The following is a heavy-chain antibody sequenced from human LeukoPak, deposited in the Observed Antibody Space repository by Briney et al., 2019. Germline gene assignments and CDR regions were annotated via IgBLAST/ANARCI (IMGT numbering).Heavy chain of an antibody. CDR1: GFTVSSNY. V-gene: IGHV3-53*01. Sequence: PGRSLRLSCAASGFTVSSNYMSWVRQAPGKGLEWVSVIHSGGTTFYADSVKGRFTISRDNSKNTLYLQMNSLRVEDTAVYYCARIVGVGEIDYWGQGTLVTVSS. J-gene: IGHJ4*02. CDR2: IHSGGTT. D-gene: IGHD1-26*01. CDR3: ARIVGVGEIDY.